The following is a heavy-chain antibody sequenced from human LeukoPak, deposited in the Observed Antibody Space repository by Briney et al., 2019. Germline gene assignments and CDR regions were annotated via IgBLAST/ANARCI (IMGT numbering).Heavy chain of an antibody. Sequence: PSETLSLTCTVSGGSISSSSYYWGWIRQPPGKGLEWIGSIYYSGSTYYNPSLKSRVTISVDTSKNQFSLKLSSVTAADTAVYYCARGSMVRGVDYWGQGTLVTVSS. CDR1: GGSISSSSYY. V-gene: IGHV4-39*07. D-gene: IGHD3-10*01. CDR2: IYYSGST. J-gene: IGHJ4*02. CDR3: ARGSMVRGVDY.